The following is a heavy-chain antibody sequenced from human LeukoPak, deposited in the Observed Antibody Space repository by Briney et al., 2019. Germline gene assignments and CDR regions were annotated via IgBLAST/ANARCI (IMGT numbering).Heavy chain of an antibody. V-gene: IGHV1-8*02. J-gene: IGHJ6*02. Sequence: ASVKVSFKASGYSFSGYHMHWVRQATGQGLEWMGWMNPNSGNTGYAQKFQGRVTMTRNTSISTAYMELSSLRSEDTAVYYCARVRTRAAYYGMDVWGQGTTVTVSS. D-gene: IGHD6-25*01. CDR1: GYSFSGYH. CDR2: MNPNSGNT. CDR3: ARVRTRAAYYGMDV.